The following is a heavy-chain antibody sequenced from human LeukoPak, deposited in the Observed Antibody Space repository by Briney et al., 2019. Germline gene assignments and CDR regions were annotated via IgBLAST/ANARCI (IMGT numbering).Heavy chain of an antibody. CDR2: ISSSSSTI. CDR1: GFTFSSYS. D-gene: IGHD6-19*01. J-gene: IGHJ4*02. V-gene: IGHV3-48*01. CDR3: ARGLYRYSSGWHFDY. Sequence: GGSLRLSCAASGFTFSSYSMNWVRQAPGKGLEWVSYISSSSSTIYYADSVKGRFTISRDDAKNSLYLQMNSLRAEDTAVYYCARGLYRYSSGWHFDYWGQGILVTVSS.